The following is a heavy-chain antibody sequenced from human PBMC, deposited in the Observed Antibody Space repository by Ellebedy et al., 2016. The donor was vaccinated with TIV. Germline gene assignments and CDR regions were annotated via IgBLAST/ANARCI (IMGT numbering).Heavy chain of an antibody. CDR1: GGSISSYY. CDR3: VSGYSSGWLDY. CDR2: IYTSGST. J-gene: IGHJ4*02. Sequence: MPSETLSLTCTVSGGSISSYYWSWIRQPAGKGLEWIGRIYTSGSTNYNPSLKSRVTLSVDTSKNQFSLKLSSVTAADTAVYYCVSGYSSGWLDYWGQGTLVTVSS. V-gene: IGHV4-4*07. D-gene: IGHD6-19*01.